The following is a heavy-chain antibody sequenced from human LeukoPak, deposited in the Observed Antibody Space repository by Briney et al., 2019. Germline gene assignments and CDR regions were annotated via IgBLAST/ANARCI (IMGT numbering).Heavy chain of an antibody. D-gene: IGHD2/OR15-2a*01. Sequence: ASVEVSCKASANTFSDYYVHWVRQAPGQGLQWMGWFHPSSDAAGYAQRFQGRVSMTRDTSFSTAYMQLTGPRSDDTATYYCAIKRIRGNPFDFWGQGTLVTVSS. CDR3: AIKRIRGNPFDF. J-gene: IGHJ4*02. CDR1: ANTFSDYY. V-gene: IGHV1-2*02. CDR2: FHPSSDAA.